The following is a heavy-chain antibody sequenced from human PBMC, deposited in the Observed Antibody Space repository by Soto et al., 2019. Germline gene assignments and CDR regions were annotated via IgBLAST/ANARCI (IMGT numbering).Heavy chain of an antibody. V-gene: IGHV2-70*01. J-gene: IGHJ4*02. D-gene: IGHD6-6*01. CDR3: ARIGEAARPGSWYFDY. CDR2: IDWDDDK. CDR1: GFSLSTSGMC. Sequence: SGPTLVNPTQTLTLTCTFSGFSLSTSGMCVSWIRQPLGKALEWLALIDWDDDKYYSTSLKTRLTISKDTSKNQVVLTMTNMDPVDTATYYCARIGEAARPGSWYFDYWGQGTLVTVSS.